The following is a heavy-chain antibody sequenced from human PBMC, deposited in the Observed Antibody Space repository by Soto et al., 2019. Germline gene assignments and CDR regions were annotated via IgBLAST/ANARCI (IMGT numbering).Heavy chain of an antibody. J-gene: IGHJ4*02. D-gene: IGHD1-1*01. CDR2: ISNSGDDK. CDR3: ARPTVPTYTRYFDS. CDR1: GFTFSSYS. V-gene: IGHV3-30-3*01. Sequence: QVQLVESGEGVVQPGRSLRLSCTASGFTFSSYSMHWIRQAPGKGLEWVAVISNSGDDKHYADSVKGRFTIFRDNSKNTLYLQMDSLRTDDSAVFYCARPTVPTYTRYFDSWGQGTLVTVSS.